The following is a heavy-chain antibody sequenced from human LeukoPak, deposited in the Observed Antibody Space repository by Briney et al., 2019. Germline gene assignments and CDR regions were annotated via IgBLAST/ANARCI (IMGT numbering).Heavy chain of an antibody. J-gene: IGHJ4*02. CDR1: GYSISSGYY. D-gene: IGHD3-3*01. CDR3: ARANYDFWSGYYPLDY. Sequence: KPSETLSLTCTVSGYSISSGYYCGWIRQPPGKGLEWIGRIYHSGSTYYNPSLKSRVSISVDTSKNQFSLKLSSVTAADTAVYYCARANYDFWSGYYPLDYWGQGTLVTVSS. V-gene: IGHV4-38-2*02. CDR2: IYHSGST.